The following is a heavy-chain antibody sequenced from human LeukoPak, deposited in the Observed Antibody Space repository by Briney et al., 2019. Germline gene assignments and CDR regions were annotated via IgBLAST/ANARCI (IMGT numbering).Heavy chain of an antibody. CDR2: IKSKTDGGTT. J-gene: IGHJ4*02. CDR3: AKVTPTDPIAVAGPFDY. D-gene: IGHD6-19*01. CDR1: GFTFSNAW. V-gene: IGHV3-15*07. Sequence: GGSLRLSCAASGFTFSNAWMNWVRQAPGKGLEWVGRIKSKTDGGTTDYAAPVKGRFTISRDDSKNTLYLQMNSLRAEDTAVYYCAKVTPTDPIAVAGPFDYWGQGTLVTVSS.